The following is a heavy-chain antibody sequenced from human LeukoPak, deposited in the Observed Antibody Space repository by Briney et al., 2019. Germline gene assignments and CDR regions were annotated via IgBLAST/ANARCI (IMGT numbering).Heavy chain of an antibody. CDR1: GFTSTTYA. J-gene: IGHJ4*02. CDR3: AKSRRRAVASAFDY. Sequence: GASLRLSCAASGFTSTTYAMTWVRQAPGKGLEWGSSISGSGDTKNYGDSVKGRFTISRDNSKITLFLQMNRLRAEDTAIYYCAKSRRRAVASAFDYSGRGTLVTASS. V-gene: IGHV3-23*01. CDR2: ISGSGDTK. D-gene: IGHD6-19*01.